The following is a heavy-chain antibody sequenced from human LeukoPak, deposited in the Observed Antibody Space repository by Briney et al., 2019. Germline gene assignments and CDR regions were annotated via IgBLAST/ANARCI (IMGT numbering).Heavy chain of an antibody. CDR3: ARRVVGATIDAFDI. CDR1: GDSISTSSYY. CDR2: IYYSGST. Sequence: PSETLSLTCTVSGDSISTSSYYWGWIRQPPGKGLEWIGSIYYSGSTYYNPSLKSRVTIFVDTSKNQFSLKLSSVTGANTTVYYCARRVVGATIDAFDIWGQGTMVTVSS. D-gene: IGHD1-26*01. J-gene: IGHJ3*02. V-gene: IGHV4-39*01.